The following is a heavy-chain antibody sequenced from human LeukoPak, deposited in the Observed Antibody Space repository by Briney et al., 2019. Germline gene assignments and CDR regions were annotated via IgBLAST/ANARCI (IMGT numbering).Heavy chain of an antibody. CDR1: GFTFSDYY. CDR3: ARLYSSSWFAREGAFDI. CDR2: ISSGGSTI. V-gene: IGHV3-11*04. J-gene: IGHJ3*02. Sequence: GGSLRLSCAVSGFTFSDYYMSWIRQAPGKGLEWVSYISSGGSTISHADSVKGRFTISRDNAKNSLYLQMNSLRDEDTAVYYCARLYSSSWFAREGAFDIWGQGTMVTVSS. D-gene: IGHD6-13*01.